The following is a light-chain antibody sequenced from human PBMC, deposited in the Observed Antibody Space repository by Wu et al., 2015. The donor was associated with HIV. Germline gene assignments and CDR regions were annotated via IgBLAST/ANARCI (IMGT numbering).Light chain of an antibody. V-gene: IGKV3D-20*02. CDR1: QSVSSSY. Sequence: EIVLTQSPGTLSLSPGERATLSCRASQSVSSSYLAWYQQKPGQAPRLLIYDASNRATGIPARFSGSGSGTDFTLTISSLESEDFAVYYCQQRSNWPLTFGGGTKVEIK. J-gene: IGKJ4*01. CDR2: DAS. CDR3: QQRSNWPLT.